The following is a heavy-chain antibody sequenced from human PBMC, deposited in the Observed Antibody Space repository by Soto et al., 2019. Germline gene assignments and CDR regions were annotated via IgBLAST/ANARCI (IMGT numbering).Heavy chain of an antibody. J-gene: IGHJ3*02. D-gene: IGHD1-1*01. Sequence: SETLSLTCAVYGGSFSGYYWSWIRQPPGKGLEWIGEINHSGSTNYNPSLKSRVTISVDTSKNQFSLKLSSVTAADTAVYYCARGNCNDAARGNDAFDIWGQGTMVTVSS. CDR1: GGSFSGYY. CDR3: ARGNCNDAARGNDAFDI. V-gene: IGHV4-34*01. CDR2: INHSGST.